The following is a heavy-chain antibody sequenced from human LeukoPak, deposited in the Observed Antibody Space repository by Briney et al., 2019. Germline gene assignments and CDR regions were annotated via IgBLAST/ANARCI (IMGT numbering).Heavy chain of an antibody. CDR1: GGSISSSSYY. V-gene: IGHV4-39*01. D-gene: IGHD3-9*01. J-gene: IGHJ5*02. Sequence: PSETLSLTCTVSGGSISSSSYYWGWIRQPPGKGLEWIGSIYYSGSTYYNPSLKSRVTISVDTSKNQFSLKLSSVTAADTAVYYCARHPPNYDILTGYSSVWFDPWGQGTLVTVSS. CDR3: ARHPPNYDILTGYSSVWFDP. CDR2: IYYSGST.